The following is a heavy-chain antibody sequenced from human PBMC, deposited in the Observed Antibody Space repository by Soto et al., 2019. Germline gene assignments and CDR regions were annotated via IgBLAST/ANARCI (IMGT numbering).Heavy chain of an antibody. CDR1: GFTFSSYG. D-gene: IGHD2-2*01. CDR2: IWYDGSNK. Sequence: GGSLRLSCAASGFTFSSYGMHWVRQAPGKGLEWVAVIWYDGSNKYYADSVRGRFTISRDNSKNTLYLQMNSLRAEDTAVYYCARVALVVPAAEGWFDPWGQGTLVTVSS. J-gene: IGHJ5*02. V-gene: IGHV3-33*01. CDR3: ARVALVVPAAEGWFDP.